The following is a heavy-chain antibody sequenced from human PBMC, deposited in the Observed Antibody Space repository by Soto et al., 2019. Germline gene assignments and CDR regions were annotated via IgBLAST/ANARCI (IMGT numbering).Heavy chain of an antibody. CDR1: GGTFSSYA. Sequence: GASVKVSCKASGGTFSSYAISWVRQAPGQGLEWMGGIIPIFGTANYAQKFQGRVTITADESTSTAYMELSSLRSEDTAVYYCASSPYSSSSWHNPPFDYWGQGTLVTVSS. CDR3: ASSPYSSSSWHNPPFDY. J-gene: IGHJ4*02. V-gene: IGHV1-69*13. D-gene: IGHD6-13*01. CDR2: IIPIFGTA.